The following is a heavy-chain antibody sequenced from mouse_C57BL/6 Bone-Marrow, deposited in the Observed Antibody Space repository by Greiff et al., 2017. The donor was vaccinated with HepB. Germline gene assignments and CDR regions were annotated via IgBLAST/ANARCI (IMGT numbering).Heavy chain of an antibody. Sequence: EVQLQESGPELVKPGASVKISCKASGYSFTGYYMNWVKQSPEKSLEWIGEINPSTGGTTYNQKFKAKATLTVDKSSSTAYMQLKSLTSEDSAVYYCARWGYSNFWFAYWGQGTLVTVSA. J-gene: IGHJ3*01. D-gene: IGHD2-5*01. CDR2: INPSTGGT. CDR1: GYSFTGYY. V-gene: IGHV1-42*01. CDR3: ARWGYSNFWFAY.